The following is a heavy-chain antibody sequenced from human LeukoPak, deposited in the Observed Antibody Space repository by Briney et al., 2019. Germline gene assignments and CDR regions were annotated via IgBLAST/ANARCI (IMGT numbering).Heavy chain of an antibody. D-gene: IGHD1-1*01. V-gene: IGHV4-34*01. J-gene: IGHJ4*03. CDR1: GGSFGTYY. CDR2: INHRGDT. CDR3: ARGPTISETGYFDY. Sequence: PSEALSLTCAVYGGSFGTYYWSWIRQSPGKGLEWIAEINHRGDTNYNPSVKSRVTILVDTSKNQFSLKVSSLTAADTAVYYCARGPTISETGYFDYWGQGTLVTVSS.